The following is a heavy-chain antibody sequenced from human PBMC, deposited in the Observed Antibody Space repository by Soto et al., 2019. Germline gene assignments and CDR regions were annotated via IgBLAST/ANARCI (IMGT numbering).Heavy chain of an antibody. V-gene: IGHV4-39*01. D-gene: IGHD1-20*01. J-gene: IGHJ4*02. Sequence: ALEMQSLTCTVSGGSIISSGYYWGWIRKPPGKGLEWIGSIYYSGSTYYNPSLKSRVTISVDTSKNQFSLKLSSVTAADTAVYYCSRPTYNWNGRGSWYFDYWGKGTLVTGSS. CDR1: GGSIISSGYY. CDR2: IYYSGST. CDR3: SRPTYNWNGRGSWYFDY.